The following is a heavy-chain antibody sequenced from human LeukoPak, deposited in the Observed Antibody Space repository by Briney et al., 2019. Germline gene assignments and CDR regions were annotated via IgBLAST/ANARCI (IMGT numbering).Heavy chain of an antibody. CDR2: INHSGST. V-gene: IGHV4-34*01. Sequence: SETLSLTCAVYGGSFSGYYWSWIRQPPGKGLEWIGEINHSGSTNYNPSLKSRVTISVDKSKNQFSLKLSSVTAADTAVYYCAREKYSSSWYFNYYYYMDVWGKGTTVTVSS. D-gene: IGHD6-13*01. CDR3: AREKYSSSWYFNYYYYMDV. CDR1: GGSFSGYY. J-gene: IGHJ6*03.